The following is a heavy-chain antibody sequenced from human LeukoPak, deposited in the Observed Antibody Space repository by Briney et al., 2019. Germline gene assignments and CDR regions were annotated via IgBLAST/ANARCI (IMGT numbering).Heavy chain of an antibody. D-gene: IGHD2-8*01. CDR2: ISSSGSTI. CDR3: ARDLPYYYFDY. J-gene: IGHJ4*02. Sequence: GGSLRLSCAASGFTFSDYYMSWIRQATGKGLEWVSYISSSGSTIYYAASVKGRFTISRDNAKNSLYLQMNSLRAEDTAVYYCARDLPYYYFDYWGQGTLVTVSS. CDR1: GFTFSDYY. V-gene: IGHV3-11*04.